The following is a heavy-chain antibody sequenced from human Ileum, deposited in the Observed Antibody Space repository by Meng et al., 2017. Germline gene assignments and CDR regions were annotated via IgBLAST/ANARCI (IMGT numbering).Heavy chain of an antibody. Sequence: QVQLVQSGAEVKKPGSSVKGSCKASGGTFSSYTISWVRQAPGQGLEWMGRIIPILGIANYAQKFQGRVTITADKSTSTAYMELSSLRSEDTAVYYCARSSIGWPFLPFDYWGQGTLVTVSS. CDR1: GGTFSSYT. V-gene: IGHV1-69*02. D-gene: IGHD6-25*01. CDR2: IIPILGIA. CDR3: ARSSIGWPFLPFDY. J-gene: IGHJ4*02.